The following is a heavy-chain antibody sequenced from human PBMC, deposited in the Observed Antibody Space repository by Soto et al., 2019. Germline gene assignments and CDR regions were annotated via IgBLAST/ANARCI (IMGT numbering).Heavy chain of an antibody. V-gene: IGHV3-49*03. Sequence: GGSLRLSCTASGVTFGGYAMSWIRQAPGKGLEWVGFIRGKAYSGTTEYAASVQGRFTISRDDSKSIAYLQMDSLKTEDTAVYYCTRGYGGHETSPHFFDSCGQGPLVTVYS. CDR3: TRGYGGHETSPHFFDS. CDR1: GVTFGGYA. J-gene: IGHJ4*02. D-gene: IGHD1-20*01. CDR2: IRGKAYSGTT.